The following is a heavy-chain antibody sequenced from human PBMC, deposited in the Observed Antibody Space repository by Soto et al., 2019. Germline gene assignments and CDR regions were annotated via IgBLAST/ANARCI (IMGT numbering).Heavy chain of an antibody. CDR3: ARVSGARGVY. CDR2: IYYSGST. Sequence: SETLSLTCTVSGGSISSYYWSWIRQPPGKGLEWIGYIYYSGSTNYNPSLKSRVTISVDTSKNQFPLKLSSVTAADTAVYYCARVSGARGVYWGQGTLVTVSS. CDR1: GGSISSYY. D-gene: IGHD6-19*01. J-gene: IGHJ4*02. V-gene: IGHV4-59*01.